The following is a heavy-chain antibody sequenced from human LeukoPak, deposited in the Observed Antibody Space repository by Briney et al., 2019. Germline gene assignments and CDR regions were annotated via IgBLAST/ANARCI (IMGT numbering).Heavy chain of an antibody. Sequence: PGGSLRLSCAASGFTFSSYAMHWVRQAPGKGLEWVSYISSSSSTIYYADSVKGRFTISRDNAKNSLYLQMNSLRAEDTAVYYCANEASIDYFDYWGQGTLVTVSS. CDR2: ISSSSSTI. V-gene: IGHV3-48*04. D-gene: IGHD2-15*01. J-gene: IGHJ4*02. CDR3: ANEASIDYFDY. CDR1: GFTFSSYA.